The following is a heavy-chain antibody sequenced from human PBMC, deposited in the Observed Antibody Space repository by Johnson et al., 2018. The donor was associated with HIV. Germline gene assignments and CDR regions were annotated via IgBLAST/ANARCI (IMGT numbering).Heavy chain of an antibody. CDR1: GFTFSSYA. V-gene: IGHV3-30-3*02. J-gene: IGHJ3*02. Sequence: QMQLVESGGGVVQPGRSLRLSCAASGFTFSSYALHWVRQAPGKGLDWVAIISYDGSNEYYADSVKGRFTISRDNSKNTLYLQMNSLRAEDTAVYYCAKHGYGGNVFDAFDIWGQGTMVTVSS. CDR3: AKHGYGGNVFDAFDI. D-gene: IGHD4-23*01. CDR2: ISYDGSNE.